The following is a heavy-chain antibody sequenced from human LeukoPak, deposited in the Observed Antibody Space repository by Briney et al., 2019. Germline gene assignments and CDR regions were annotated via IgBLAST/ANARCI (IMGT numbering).Heavy chain of an antibody. V-gene: IGHV4-59*01. CDR3: ARARSGKWGFDY. CDR1: GGSISIYY. Sequence: SETLSLTCTVSGGSISIYYWSWIRQPPGKGLEWIGYIYDSGSTNYNPSLKSRVTISVDTSKNQFSLKLSSVTAADTAVYYCARARSGKWGFDYWGQGTLVTVSS. CDR2: IYDSGST. J-gene: IGHJ4*02. D-gene: IGHD1-26*01.